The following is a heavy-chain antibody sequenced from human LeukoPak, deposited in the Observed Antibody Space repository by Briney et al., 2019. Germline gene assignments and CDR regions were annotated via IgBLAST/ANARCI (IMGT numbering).Heavy chain of an antibody. J-gene: IGHJ4*02. CDR1: GFTFSGSP. Sequence: PGGSLRFSGAASGFTFSGSPMPWVRKAPGKGLRWVAVISYDGSNKYYADSVKGRFTISRDNSKNTLYLQMNSLRAEDTAVYYCARDLLTDSSGYYYWGQGTLVTVSS. CDR3: ARDLLTDSSGYYY. V-gene: IGHV3-30-3*01. CDR2: ISYDGSNK. D-gene: IGHD3-22*01.